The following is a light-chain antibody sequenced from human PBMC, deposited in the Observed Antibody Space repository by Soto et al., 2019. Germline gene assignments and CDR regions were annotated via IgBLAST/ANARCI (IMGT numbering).Light chain of an antibody. J-gene: IGKJ1*01. CDR3: QQFKSGTWT. Sequence: AIQLTQSPSSLSASVGDRVTITCRASQGISSALAWYQQKPGKAPKLLIYDASSLESGVPSRFSGSGSGTEFILTINGLQPDDFATYFCQQFKSGTWTFGQGTKVDI. CDR1: QGISSA. CDR2: DAS. V-gene: IGKV1-13*02.